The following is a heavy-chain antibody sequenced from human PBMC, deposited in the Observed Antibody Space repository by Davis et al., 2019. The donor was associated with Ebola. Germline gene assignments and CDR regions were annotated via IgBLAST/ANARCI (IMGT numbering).Heavy chain of an antibody. V-gene: IGHV1-18*01. CDR1: GYTFTSYG. D-gene: IGHD2-15*01. Sequence: AASVKVSCKASGYTFTSYGISWVRQAPGQGLEWMGWISAYIGDTNYAQKFQGRVTMTTDTSTSTAYMELRSLRSDDTAVYYCARDVVVVAATDWFDPWGQGTLVTVSS. CDR2: ISAYIGDT. CDR3: ARDVVVVAATDWFDP. J-gene: IGHJ5*02.